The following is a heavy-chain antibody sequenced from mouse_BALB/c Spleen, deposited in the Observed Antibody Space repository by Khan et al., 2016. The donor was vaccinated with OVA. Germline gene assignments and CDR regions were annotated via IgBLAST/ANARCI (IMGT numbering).Heavy chain of an antibody. CDR3: ARTYGSWTMAY. CDR2: VTYSGNT. D-gene: IGHD1-1*01. J-gene: IGHJ4*01. Sequence: EVQLQESGPSLVKPSQTLSLTCSVTGDSFTSGFWNWIRQIPGNKFEYMGYVTYSGNTYYNPSLKSRISTTRDTSQSQYYLQLKTVTTEDTATYFCARTYGSWTMAYWGQGTLVTVSS. CDR1: GDSFTSGF. V-gene: IGHV3-8*02.